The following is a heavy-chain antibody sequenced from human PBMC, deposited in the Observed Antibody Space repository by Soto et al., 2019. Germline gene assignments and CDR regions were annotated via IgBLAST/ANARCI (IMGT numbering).Heavy chain of an antibody. D-gene: IGHD2-2*03. Sequence: GGSLRLSCTASGFTLSSYVMAWVRQATGKGLEWVSASGSGGRTYYADSAKGRFIVSRDNSRSTVFLQMNSLRVGDTAMYYCARAVGSTLYWGQGTLVTVSS. CDR1: GFTLSSYV. J-gene: IGHJ4*02. CDR3: ARAVGSTLY. CDR2: SGSGGRT. V-gene: IGHV3-23*01.